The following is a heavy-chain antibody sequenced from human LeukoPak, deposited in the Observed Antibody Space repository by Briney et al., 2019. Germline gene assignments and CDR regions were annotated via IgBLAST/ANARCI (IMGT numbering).Heavy chain of an antibody. CDR1: GFTFSSYA. CDR3: AKALEGLSGWLIPHYYYYGMDV. J-gene: IGHJ6*02. Sequence: GGSLRLYCAASGFTFSSYAMSWVRQAPGKGLEWVSAISGSGGSTYYADSVKGRFTISRDNSKNTLYLQMNSLRAEDTAVYYCAKALEGLSGWLIPHYYYYGMDVWGQGTTLTVSS. V-gene: IGHV3-23*01. D-gene: IGHD6-19*01. CDR2: ISGSGGST.